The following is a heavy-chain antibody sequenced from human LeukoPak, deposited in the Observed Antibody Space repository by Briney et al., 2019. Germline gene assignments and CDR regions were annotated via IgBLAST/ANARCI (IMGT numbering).Heavy chain of an antibody. D-gene: IGHD3-10*01. CDR2: ISGSGGST. CDR1: GFTFSSYA. Sequence: GGSLRLSCAASGFTFSSYAMSWVRQAPGKGLEWVSAISGSGGSTYYADSVKGRFTISRDNSKNTLYLQMNSLRAEDTAVYYCAKARSGSYYGNDAFDIWGQGTMVTVSS. J-gene: IGHJ3*02. V-gene: IGHV3-23*01. CDR3: AKARSGSYYGNDAFDI.